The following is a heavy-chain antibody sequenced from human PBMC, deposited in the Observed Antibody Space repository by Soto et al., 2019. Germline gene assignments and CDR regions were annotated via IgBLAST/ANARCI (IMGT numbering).Heavy chain of an antibody. CDR2: IWYDGSNK. J-gene: IGHJ4*02. CDR1: GFTFSSYG. D-gene: IGHD1-26*01. V-gene: IGHV3-33*01. Sequence: QVQLVESGGGVVQPGRSLRLSCAASGFTFSSYGMHWVRQAPGKGLEWVAVIWYDGSNKYYADSVKGRFTISRDNSKNTLYLQMNSLRAEDTAVYYCARRGTPYGPGALDYWGQGTLVTVSS. CDR3: ARRGTPYGPGALDY.